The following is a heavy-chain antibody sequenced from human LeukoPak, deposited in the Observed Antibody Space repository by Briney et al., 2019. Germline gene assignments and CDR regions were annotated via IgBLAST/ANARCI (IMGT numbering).Heavy chain of an antibody. J-gene: IGHJ4*02. CDR1: GYTFTGYY. Sequence: ASVKVSCKASGYTFTGYYMHWVRQAPGQGLEWMGWINPNSGGTNYAQKFQGRVTMTRDTSISTAYMELSRLRSDDTAVYYCARDSYSSGWYLDYWGQGTLVTVSS. V-gene: IGHV1-2*02. CDR2: INPNSGGT. D-gene: IGHD6-19*01. CDR3: ARDSYSSGWYLDY.